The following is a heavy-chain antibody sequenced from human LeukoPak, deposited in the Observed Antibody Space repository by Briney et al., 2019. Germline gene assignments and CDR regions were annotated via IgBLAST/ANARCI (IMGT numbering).Heavy chain of an antibody. CDR2: INHSGST. J-gene: IGHJ4*02. V-gene: IGHV4-34*01. D-gene: IGHD6-19*01. CDR3: AVPKQWLGFDY. Sequence: PSETLSLTCAVHGGSFSGYYWSWIRQPPGKGLEWIGEINHSGSTNYNPSLKSRVTISVVTSKNQLSLKLSSVTAADTAVYYCAVPKQWLGFDYWGQGTLVTVSS. CDR1: GGSFSGYY.